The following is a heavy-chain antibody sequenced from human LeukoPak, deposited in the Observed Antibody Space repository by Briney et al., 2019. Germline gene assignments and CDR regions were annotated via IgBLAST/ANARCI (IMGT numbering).Heavy chain of an antibody. D-gene: IGHD3-10*01. CDR2: ISGSGGST. V-gene: IGHV3-23*01. CDR3: AITGVRDFDS. J-gene: IGHJ4*02. CDR1: GFTISSYG. Sequence: GGSLRLSCAASGFTISSYGMTWVRQAPGKGLEWVALISGSGGSTYYADSVKGRFTISRDNSKNTVYLQMNSLRAEDTAVYYCAITGVRDFDSWGQGTLVTVSS.